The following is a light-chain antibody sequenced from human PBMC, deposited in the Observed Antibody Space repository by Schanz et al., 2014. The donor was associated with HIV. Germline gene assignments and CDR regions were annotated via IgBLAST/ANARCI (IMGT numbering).Light chain of an antibody. J-gene: IGLJ2*01. CDR2: GNS. CDR1: SSNIGAGYD. CDR3: CSYAGSYTLV. V-gene: IGLV1-40*01. Sequence: QSVLTQPPSVSGAPGQRVTISCTGSSSNIGAGYDVHWYQQLPGTAPKLLIYGNSNRPSGVPDRFSGSKSGNTASLTISGLQAEDEADYYCCSYAGSYTLVFGGGTKPTVL.